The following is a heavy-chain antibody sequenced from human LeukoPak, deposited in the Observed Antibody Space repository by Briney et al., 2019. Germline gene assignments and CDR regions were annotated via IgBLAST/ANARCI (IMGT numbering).Heavy chain of an antibody. Sequence: PSQTLSLTCAVSGGSISSGGYSWSWIRQPPGKGLEWIGYIYYSGRTNYNPSLKSRVTMSIDTSKNRFSLRLSSVTAADTAVYYCARALSSGFSDYWGQGTLVTVSS. J-gene: IGHJ4*02. CDR3: ARALSSGFSDY. CDR2: IYYSGRT. D-gene: IGHD3-22*01. CDR1: GGSISSGGYS. V-gene: IGHV4-30-2*01.